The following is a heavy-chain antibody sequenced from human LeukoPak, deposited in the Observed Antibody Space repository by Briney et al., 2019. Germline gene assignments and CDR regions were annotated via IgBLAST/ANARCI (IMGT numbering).Heavy chain of an antibody. J-gene: IGHJ4*02. CDR3: ARPATVYCSSAGCHWDS. CDR2: ISASSNFI. V-gene: IGHV3-21*01. D-gene: IGHD2-2*01. Sequence: GGSLRLSCAASGFHFSTHSMSWVRQAPGKGLEWVSSISASSNFIHDAESVRGRFTTSRDNAKTSLYLQMNSLGAQDTAVYYCARPATVYCSSAGCHWDSWGQGTLVTVSS. CDR1: GFHFSTHS.